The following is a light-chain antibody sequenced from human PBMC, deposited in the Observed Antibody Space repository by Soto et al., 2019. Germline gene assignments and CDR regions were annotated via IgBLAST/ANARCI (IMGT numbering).Light chain of an antibody. CDR3: CSYARSNWGYV. J-gene: IGLJ1*01. V-gene: IGLV2-23*02. Sequence: QSALTQPGSVSGSPGQSITISCTGTSSDIGSYHLVSWYQHQSGKAPKLIIYKVSQWPSGVSDRFSASKSGNTASLTISGLQAEDEADYYCCSYARSNWGYVFGTGTKLTVL. CDR2: KVS. CDR1: SSDIGSYHL.